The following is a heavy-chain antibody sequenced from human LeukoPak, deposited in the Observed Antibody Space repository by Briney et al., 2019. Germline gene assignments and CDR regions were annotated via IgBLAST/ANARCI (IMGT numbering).Heavy chain of an antibody. V-gene: IGHV3-21*01. D-gene: IGHD3-22*01. Sequence: PGGSLRLSCAASGFIFSSYSINWVRQAPGKGLEWVSSISSSSYIYYADSVKGRFTISRGNAKNSLYLQMNSLRAEDTAVYYCAREYYYDSRAPGAFDIWGQGTMVTVSS. J-gene: IGHJ3*02. CDR3: AREYYYDSRAPGAFDI. CDR2: ISSSSYI. CDR1: GFIFSSYS.